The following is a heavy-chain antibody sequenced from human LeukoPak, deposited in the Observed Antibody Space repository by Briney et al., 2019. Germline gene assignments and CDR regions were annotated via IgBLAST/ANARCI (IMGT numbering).Heavy chain of an antibody. D-gene: IGHD5-18*01. J-gene: IGHJ4*02. CDR3: ARDPGYSYGYEGPYYFDY. CDR2: ISSSSSYI. CDR1: GFTFSSYS. V-gene: IGHV3-21*01. Sequence: GGSLRLSCAASGFTFSSYSMNWVRQAPGKGLEWVSSISSSSSYIYYADSVKGRFTISRDKAKNSMYLQMNSLRAEDTAVYYCARDPGYSYGYEGPYYFDYWGQGTLVTVSS.